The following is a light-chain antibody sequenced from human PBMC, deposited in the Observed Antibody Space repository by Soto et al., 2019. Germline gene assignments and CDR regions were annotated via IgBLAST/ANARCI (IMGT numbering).Light chain of an antibody. CDR1: SSDVGGYNY. CDR3: NSYKTNSTWV. V-gene: IGLV2-14*01. Sequence: QSALTQPASVSGSPGQSITISCTGTSSDVGGYNYVSWYQQHPGKAPKLMISEVSNRPSGVSYRFSGSKSGNTAYLTISGLQAEDEADYYCNSYKTNSTWVFGGGTKLPVL. J-gene: IGLJ2*01. CDR2: EVS.